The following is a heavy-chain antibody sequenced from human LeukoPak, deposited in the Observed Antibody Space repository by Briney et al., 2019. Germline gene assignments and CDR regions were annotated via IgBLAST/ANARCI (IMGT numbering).Heavy chain of an antibody. Sequence: GGSLRLSCAVSGFTFSSYWMSWVRQAPGKGLEWVANIKQDGSEKYYVDSVKGRFTISRDNAKNSLYLQMNSLRADDTAVYYCARETYCSGGSCYKGNAFDIWGQGTMVTVSS. CDR1: GFTFSSYW. CDR3: ARETYCSGGSCYKGNAFDI. D-gene: IGHD2-15*01. J-gene: IGHJ3*02. V-gene: IGHV3-7*01. CDR2: IKQDGSEK.